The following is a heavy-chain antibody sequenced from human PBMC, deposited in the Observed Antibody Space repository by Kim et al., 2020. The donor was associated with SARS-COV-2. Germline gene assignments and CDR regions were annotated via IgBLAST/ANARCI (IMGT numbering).Heavy chain of an antibody. CDR3: AKRLGYCSGGSCYRGMDV. V-gene: IGHV3-23*01. CDR2: ISGSGGST. J-gene: IGHJ6*02. CDR1: GFTFSSYA. Sequence: GGSLRLSCAASGFTFSSYAMSWVRQAPGKGLEWVSAISGSGGSTYYADSVKGRFTISRDNSKNTLYLQMNSLRAEDTAVYYCAKRLGYCSGGSCYRGMDVWGQGTTVTVSS. D-gene: IGHD2-15*01.